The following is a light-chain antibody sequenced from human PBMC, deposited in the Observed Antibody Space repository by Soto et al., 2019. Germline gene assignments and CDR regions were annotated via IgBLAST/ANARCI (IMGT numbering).Light chain of an antibody. CDR3: QSSDRSLSGWV. CDR2: NSI. Sequence: QSVLTQPPSVSGAPGQRVTISCTGSSSNIGAGYDVQWYQQVPGTAPKLLISNSINRPSGVPDRFSGSRSDTSASLAITGIQADDEADYYCQSSDRSLSGWVFGGGTKLTVL. J-gene: IGLJ3*02. CDR1: SSNIGAGYD. V-gene: IGLV1-40*01.